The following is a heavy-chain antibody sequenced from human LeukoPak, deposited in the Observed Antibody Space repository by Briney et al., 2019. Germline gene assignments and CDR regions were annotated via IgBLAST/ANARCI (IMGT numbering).Heavy chain of an antibody. Sequence: ASVKVSCKASGYTFTSYAMHWVRQAPGQRLEWMGWINAGNGNTKYSQKFQGRVTITRDTSASTAYMELGSLRSEDTAVYYCARDRVVGATYGYFDYWGQGTLVTVSS. V-gene: IGHV1-3*01. CDR3: ARDRVVGATYGYFDY. D-gene: IGHD1-26*01. CDR2: INAGNGNT. J-gene: IGHJ4*02. CDR1: GYTFTSYA.